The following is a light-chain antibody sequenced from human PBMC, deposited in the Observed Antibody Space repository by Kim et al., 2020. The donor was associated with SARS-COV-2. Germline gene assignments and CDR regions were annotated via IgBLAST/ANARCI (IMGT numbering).Light chain of an antibody. V-gene: IGKV3-20*01. CDR2: GAS. Sequence: EIVLTQSPGTLSLSPGERATLSCRASQSVRSSYLAWYQQKPGQAPRLLIYGASSRATGIPDRFSGSGSGTDFTLTISRLDPEDFAVYYCQQYGSSPLTFGGGTKVDIK. J-gene: IGKJ4*01. CDR3: QQYGSSPLT. CDR1: QSVRSSY.